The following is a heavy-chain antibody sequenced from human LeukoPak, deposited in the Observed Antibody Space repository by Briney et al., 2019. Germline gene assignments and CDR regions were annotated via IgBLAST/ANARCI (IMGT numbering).Heavy chain of an antibody. V-gene: IGHV1-3*01. CDR3: ARVTMVRGVIRAFDI. Sequence: ASVKVSCKASGYTFTSYAMHWVRRAPGQRLEWMGWINAGNGNTKYSQKFQGRVTITRDTSASTAYMELSSLRSEDTAVYYCARVTMVRGVIRAFDIWGQGTMVTVSS. J-gene: IGHJ3*02. D-gene: IGHD3-10*01. CDR1: GYTFTSYA. CDR2: INAGNGNT.